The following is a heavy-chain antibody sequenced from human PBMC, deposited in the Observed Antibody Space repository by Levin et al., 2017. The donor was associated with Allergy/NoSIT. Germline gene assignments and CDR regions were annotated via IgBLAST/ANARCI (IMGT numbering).Heavy chain of an antibody. CDR3: ARREADGDTKGYYYFDY. J-gene: IGHJ4*02. Sequence: PGGSLRLSCKASGYTFTSYGISWVRQAPGQGLEWMGWISAYNGNTNYAQKLQGRVTMTTDTSTSTAYMELRSLRSDDTAVYYCARREADGDTKGYYYFDYWGQGTLVTVSS. V-gene: IGHV1-18*01. D-gene: IGHD4-17*01. CDR1: GYTFTSYG. CDR2: ISAYNGNT.